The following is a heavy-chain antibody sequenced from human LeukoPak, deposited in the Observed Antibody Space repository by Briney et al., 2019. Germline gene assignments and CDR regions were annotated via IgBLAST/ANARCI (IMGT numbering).Heavy chain of an antibody. V-gene: IGHV4-34*01. CDR2: INHSGST. CDR3: ARGQLRYFDWLSYFDY. Sequence: PSETLSLTCAVYGGSFSGYYWSWIRQPPGKGLEWIGEINHSGSTNYNPSLKSRVTISVDTSKNQFSLKLSSVTAADTAVYYCARGQLRYFDWLSYFDYWGQGALVTVSS. J-gene: IGHJ4*02. D-gene: IGHD3-9*01. CDR1: GGSFSGYY.